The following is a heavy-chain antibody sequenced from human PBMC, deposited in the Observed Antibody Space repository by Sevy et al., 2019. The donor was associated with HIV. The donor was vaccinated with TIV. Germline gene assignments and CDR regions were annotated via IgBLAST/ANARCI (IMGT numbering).Heavy chain of an antibody. CDR2: IYSDGKT. D-gene: IGHD6-19*01. V-gene: IGHV3-66*01. J-gene: IGHJ4*02. Sequence: GGSLRLSCAASGFTVSRNYMSWVRQAPGKGLEWVSVIYSDGKTFYADSVQDRFTISRDNSKNTLYLQMNSLRTEDTAVYYCAGWSSAWTLFDYWGQGTPVTVSS. CDR1: GFTVSRNY. CDR3: AGWSSAWTLFDY.